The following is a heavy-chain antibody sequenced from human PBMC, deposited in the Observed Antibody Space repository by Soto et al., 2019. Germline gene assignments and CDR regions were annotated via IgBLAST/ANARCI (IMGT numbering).Heavy chain of an antibody. CDR3: AKEMEGCDFWSGHLPPPLDH. V-gene: IGHV3-30*18. J-gene: IGHJ4*02. CDR1: GFTFSSYG. CDR2: ISYDGSNK. D-gene: IGHD3-3*01. Sequence: QVQLVESGGGVVQPGRSLRLSCAASGFTFSSYGMHWVRQAPGKGLEWVAVISYDGSNKYYADSVKGRFTISRDNSKNTLYLQIDCLRAEHKAVCYCAKEMEGCDFWSGHLPPPLDHWGQGTLVTVSS.